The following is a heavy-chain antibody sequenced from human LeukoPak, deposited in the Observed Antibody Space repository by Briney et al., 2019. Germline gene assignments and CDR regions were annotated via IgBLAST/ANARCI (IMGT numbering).Heavy chain of an antibody. CDR1: GGSISSSNW. V-gene: IGHV4-4*02. CDR3: ARAAGDYYDSSGYLRYNWFDP. D-gene: IGHD3-22*01. CDR2: IYHSGST. Sequence: SETLSLTCAVSGGSISSSNWWSWVRQPPGKGLEWIGEIYHSGSTNYNPSLKSRVTISVDKSKNQFSLKLSSVTAADTAVYYCARAAGDYYDSSGYLRYNWFDPWGQGTLVTVSS. J-gene: IGHJ5*02.